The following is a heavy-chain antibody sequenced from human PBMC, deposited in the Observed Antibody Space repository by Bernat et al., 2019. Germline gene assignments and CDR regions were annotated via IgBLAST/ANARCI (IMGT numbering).Heavy chain of an antibody. D-gene: IGHD2-21*01. CDR1: GGSISSGGYY. V-gene: IGHV4-31*03. Sequence: QVQLQESGPGLVKPSQTLSLTCTVSGGSISSGGYYWSWIRQHPGKGLEWIGYIYYSGSTYYNPSLKSRVTISVDTSKNQYSLKLSSVTAADTAVYYCARDWVKGQYFQHWGQGTLVTVSS. J-gene: IGHJ1*01. CDR3: ARDWVKGQYFQH. CDR2: IYYSGST.